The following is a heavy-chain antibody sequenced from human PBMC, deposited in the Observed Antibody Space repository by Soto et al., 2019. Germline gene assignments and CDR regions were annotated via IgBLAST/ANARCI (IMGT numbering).Heavy chain of an antibody. Sequence: GESLKISCKGSGYSFTSYWIGWVRQVPGKGLEWMGIIYPGDSDARYSPSFKGQVIISVDKSISTAYLQWSSLKASDTAMYYCARENGGYDWRFWGQGPLVTVSS. CDR3: ARENGGYDWRF. CDR1: GYSFTSYW. CDR2: IYPGDSDA. V-gene: IGHV5-51*01. D-gene: IGHD5-12*01. J-gene: IGHJ4*02.